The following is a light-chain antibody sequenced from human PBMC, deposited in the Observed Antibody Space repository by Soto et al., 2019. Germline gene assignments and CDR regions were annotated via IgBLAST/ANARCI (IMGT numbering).Light chain of an antibody. CDR3: QQTYSTPYT. V-gene: IGKV1-39*01. J-gene: IGKJ2*01. CDR1: QRITTY. Sequence: IQMTQSPSSLSASVGDRVTITCRASQRITTYLNWYQQKPGNAPKLLITTAGTLQRGVPSRFSGSGSGTDFTLTITSLQREDFATYFCQQTYSTPYTFDQGTKLEIK. CDR2: TAG.